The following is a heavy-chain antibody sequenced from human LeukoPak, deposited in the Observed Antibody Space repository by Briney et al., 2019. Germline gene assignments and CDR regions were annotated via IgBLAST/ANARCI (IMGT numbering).Heavy chain of an antibody. Sequence: SQTLSLTCAISGDSVSSNSVTWNWIRQSPSRGLEWLGRTYYRSTWYNDYAVSVRGRITVNPDTSKNQFSLHLNSVTPEDTAVYYCARGDPYSSSWYFDPWGQGTLVTVSS. CDR2: TYYRSTWYN. V-gene: IGHV6-1*01. CDR3: ARGDPYSSSWYFDP. J-gene: IGHJ5*02. CDR1: GDSVSSNSVT. D-gene: IGHD6-13*01.